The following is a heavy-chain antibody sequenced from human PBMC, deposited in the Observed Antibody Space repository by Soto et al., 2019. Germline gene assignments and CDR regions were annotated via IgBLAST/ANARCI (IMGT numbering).Heavy chain of an antibody. Sequence: QVQLQESGPGLVKPSGTLSLTCSVSGGSISISNWWSWVRQPPGKGLEWIGGIFHSGDTSYNPSLNSRVTISVDRSKNHVSLKLTSVKAADTAMYYCARGSATMAPKNWFDPWGQGILVTVSS. CDR2: IFHSGDT. J-gene: IGHJ5*02. D-gene: IGHD3-10*01. CDR1: GGSISISNW. CDR3: ARGSATMAPKNWFDP. V-gene: IGHV4-4*02.